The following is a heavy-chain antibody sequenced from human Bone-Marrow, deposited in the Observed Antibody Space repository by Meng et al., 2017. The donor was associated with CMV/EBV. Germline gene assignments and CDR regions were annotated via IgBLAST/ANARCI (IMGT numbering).Heavy chain of an antibody. Sequence: GESLKISCKASGYRFTNYWIGWVRQMPGKGLEWMGIIYPGDSDTRYSPSFQGQVTISADKSISTAYLQWSSLKASDTAMYYCARQAVFGVVIMAPDYWGQGTLVTVSS. CDR2: IYPGDSDT. J-gene: IGHJ4*02. CDR1: GYRFTNYW. V-gene: IGHV5-51*01. CDR3: ARQAVFGVVIMAPDY. D-gene: IGHD3-3*01.